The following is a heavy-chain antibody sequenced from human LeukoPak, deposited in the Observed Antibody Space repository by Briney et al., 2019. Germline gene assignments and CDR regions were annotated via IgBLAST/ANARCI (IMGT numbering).Heavy chain of an antibody. Sequence: GKSLKISCKGSGYSFTTYWIGWVRQMPGKGLEWMGIIYPSDSDTRYSPSFQGQVTISADKSISTAYLQWGSLKASDTAMYYCARREYDSSGYYFDYWGQGTLVTVSS. CDR2: IYPSDSDT. V-gene: IGHV5-51*01. CDR3: ARREYDSSGYYFDY. D-gene: IGHD3-22*01. J-gene: IGHJ4*02. CDR1: GYSFTTYW.